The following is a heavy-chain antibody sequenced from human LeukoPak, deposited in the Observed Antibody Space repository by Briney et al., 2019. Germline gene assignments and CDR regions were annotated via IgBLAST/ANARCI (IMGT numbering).Heavy chain of an antibody. D-gene: IGHD5-18*01. CDR3: TSDTVDTALGIDY. CDR1: GFTFCSHW. J-gene: IGHJ4*02. V-gene: IGHV3-74*01. CDR2: ISRDGGST. Sequence: GRSLRLSCAASGFTFCSHWMHWVRQVPGKGLVWVSRISRDGGSTAYADSVKGRFTISRDNAKKTLYLQMNSLRAEDTAVYYCTSDTVDTALGIDYWGQGTLVTVSS.